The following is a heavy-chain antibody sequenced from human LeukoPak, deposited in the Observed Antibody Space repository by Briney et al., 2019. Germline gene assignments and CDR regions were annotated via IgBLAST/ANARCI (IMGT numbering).Heavy chain of an antibody. CDR1: GFTFSSYA. J-gene: IGHJ4*02. V-gene: IGHV3-30-3*01. Sequence: GGSLRLSCAASGFTFSSYAMHWVRQAPGKGLEWVAVISYDGSNKYYADSVKGRFTISRDNSKNTLYLQINSLRAEDTAVYYCAIAYGSGSYSFDYWGQGTLVTVSS. D-gene: IGHD3-10*01. CDR2: ISYDGSNK. CDR3: AIAYGSGSYSFDY.